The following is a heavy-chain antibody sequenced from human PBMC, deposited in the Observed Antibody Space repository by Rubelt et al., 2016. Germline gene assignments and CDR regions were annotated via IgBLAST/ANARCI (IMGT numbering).Heavy chain of an antibody. V-gene: IGHV3-23*01. Sequence: PGGSLRLSCAASGFTFSTYGMTWVRQAPGKGLEWVSAISGSGGSTYYADSVKGRFTISRDNAKNSLYLQMNSLRAEDTAVYYCAGSDRGGWYFDAFDIWGQGTMVTVSS. CDR3: AGSDRGGWYFDAFDI. CDR2: ISGSGGST. D-gene: IGHD6-19*01. CDR1: GFTFSTYG. J-gene: IGHJ3*02.